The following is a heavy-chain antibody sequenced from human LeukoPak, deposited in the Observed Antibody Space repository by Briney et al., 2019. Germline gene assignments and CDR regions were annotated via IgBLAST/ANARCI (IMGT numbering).Heavy chain of an antibody. D-gene: IGHD3-22*01. Sequence: ASVKVSCKASGYTFTSYAMHWVRQAPGQRLEWMGWINAGNGNTKYSQKFQGRVTITRDTSASTAYMELSSLRSEDTAVYYCARGSVVVITLDYWGQGTLVTVSS. CDR3: ARGSVVVITLDY. CDR1: GYTFTSYA. CDR2: INAGNGNT. J-gene: IGHJ4*02. V-gene: IGHV1-3*01.